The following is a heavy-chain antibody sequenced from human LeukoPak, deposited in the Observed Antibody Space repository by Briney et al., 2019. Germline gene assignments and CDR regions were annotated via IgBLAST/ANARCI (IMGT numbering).Heavy chain of an antibody. D-gene: IGHD2/OR15-2a*01. Sequence: PGGSLRLSCTASGFTFSSYAMHWVRQAPGKGLEWVAVISYDGSNRYYADSVKGRFTISRDNSKNTLYLQMNSLRAEDTAVYYCARFYGHDYWGQGTLVTVSS. V-gene: IGHV3-30*04. J-gene: IGHJ4*02. CDR3: ARFYGHDY. CDR1: GFTFSSYA. CDR2: ISYDGSNR.